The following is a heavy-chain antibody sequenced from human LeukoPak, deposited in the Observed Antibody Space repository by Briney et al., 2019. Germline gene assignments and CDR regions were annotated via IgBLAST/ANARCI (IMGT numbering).Heavy chain of an antibody. CDR3: ARDWFHAIDY. CDR1: GFTFSSYA. J-gene: IGHJ4*02. CDR2: ISGSGGST. D-gene: IGHD2/OR15-2a*01. V-gene: IGHV3-23*01. Sequence: GGSLRLSCAASGFTFSSYAMSWVRQAPGKGLEWVSAISGSGGSTYYADSVKGRFTISRDNSKNTLYLQMNSLRDEDTAVYYCARDWFHAIDYWGQGTLVTVSS.